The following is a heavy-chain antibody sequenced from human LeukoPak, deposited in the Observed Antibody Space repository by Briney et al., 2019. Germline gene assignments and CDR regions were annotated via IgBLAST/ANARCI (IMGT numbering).Heavy chain of an antibody. CDR3: APARGVIAY. V-gene: IGHV3-23*01. J-gene: IGHJ4*02. D-gene: IGHD3-10*01. CDR2: ISCSGGST. CDR1: GFTFSSYA. Sequence: GGSLRLSCAASGFTFSSYAMSWVRQAPGKGLEGVSAISCSGGSTYYADSVKGRFTISRDNSKNTLYLQKNSLRAEDTAVYYCAPARGVIAYWAQGTLLTVSS.